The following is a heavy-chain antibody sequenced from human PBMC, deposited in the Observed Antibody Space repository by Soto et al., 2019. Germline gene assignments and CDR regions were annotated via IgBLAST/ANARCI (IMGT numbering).Heavy chain of an antibody. V-gene: IGHV3-30-3*01. D-gene: IGHD2-15*01. CDR2: ISFDGSNA. CDR3: ARAKDGSGGTCYLYFEF. Sequence: QVHLVESGGGVVQPGRSLRLSCAASGFTFSSYAMHWVRQAPGKGLEWVGVISFDGSNAYYADSVNGRFTISRDNSKISVYLQMNSVRPEDTAVYYCARAKDGSGGTCYLYFEFWGQGTLVTVSS. J-gene: IGHJ4*02. CDR1: GFTFSSYA.